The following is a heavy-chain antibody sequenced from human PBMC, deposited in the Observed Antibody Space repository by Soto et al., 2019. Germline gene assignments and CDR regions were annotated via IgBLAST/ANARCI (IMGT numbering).Heavy chain of an antibody. CDR2: ISYDGSNK. D-gene: IGHD3-10*01. Sequence: QVQLVESGGGVVQPGRSLRLSCAASGFTFSSYAMHWVRQAPGKGLEWVAVISYDGSNKYYADSVKGRFTISRDNSNNTLYLQMNSLRAEDTAVYYCASALTLGGDSYWGQGTLVTVSS. CDR3: ASALTLGGDSY. V-gene: IGHV3-30-3*01. J-gene: IGHJ4*02. CDR1: GFTFSSYA.